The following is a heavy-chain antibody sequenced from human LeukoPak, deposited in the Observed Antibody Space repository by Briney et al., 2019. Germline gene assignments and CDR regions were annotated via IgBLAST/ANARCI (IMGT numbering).Heavy chain of an antibody. D-gene: IGHD5-12*01. CDR1: GGSFSGYD. CDR3: ARPSIASGFRF. J-gene: IGHJ4*02. Sequence: PSETLSLTCAVYGGSFSGYDWSWIRQSPEKGLEWIGEINHSGSTNYNPSLKSRVTISVDTSKSQFSLKLTSVTAADTAVYYCARPSIASGFRFWGQGTLVTVSS. V-gene: IGHV4-34*01. CDR2: INHSGST.